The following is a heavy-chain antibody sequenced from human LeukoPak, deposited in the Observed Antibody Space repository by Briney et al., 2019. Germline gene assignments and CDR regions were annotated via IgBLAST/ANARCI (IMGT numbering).Heavy chain of an antibody. V-gene: IGHV1-69*06. J-gene: IGHJ6*03. Sequence: GASVKVSCKASGGTFSSYAISWVRQAPGQGLEWMGGIIPIFGTANYAQKFQGRVTITADKSTSTAYMELSSLRSEDTAVYYCARGSRRNEDYYYMDVWGKGTTVTVSS. CDR3: ARGSRRNEDYYYMDV. CDR1: GGTFSSYA. D-gene: IGHD6-6*01. CDR2: IIPIFGTA.